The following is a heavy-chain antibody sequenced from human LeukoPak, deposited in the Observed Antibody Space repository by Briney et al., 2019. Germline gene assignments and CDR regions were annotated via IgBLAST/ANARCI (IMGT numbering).Heavy chain of an antibody. J-gene: IGHJ6*02. CDR2: IIPILGIA. CDR3: ARAIVVVPAAISSYYYGMDV. Sequence: GASVKVSCKASGGTFSSYAISWVRQAPGQGLKWMGRIIPILGIANYAQKFQGSVRITADKSTSTAYMELSSLRSEDTAVYYCARAIVVVPAAISSYYYGMDVWGQGTTVTVSS. D-gene: IGHD2-2*01. V-gene: IGHV1-69*04. CDR1: GGTFSSYA.